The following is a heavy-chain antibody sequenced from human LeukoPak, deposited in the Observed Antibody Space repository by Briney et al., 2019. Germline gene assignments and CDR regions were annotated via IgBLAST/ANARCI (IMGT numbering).Heavy chain of an antibody. CDR3: AVRAGSYWFDT. CDR2: MIPDSGNT. J-gene: IGHJ5*02. V-gene: IGHV1-8*01. Sequence: ASVKVSCKASGYVFTSYDINWVRQATGQGLEWMGWMIPDSGNTGYAQKFQGRVTMTRNTSINTAYLELSSLRSDDTAVYYCAVRAGSYWFDTWGQGTLVTVSP. D-gene: IGHD1-26*01. CDR1: GYVFTSYD.